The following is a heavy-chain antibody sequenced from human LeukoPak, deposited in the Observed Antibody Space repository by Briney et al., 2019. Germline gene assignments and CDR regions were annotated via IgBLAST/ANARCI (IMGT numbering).Heavy chain of an antibody. CDR3: ARDPREVDRVWDYYGRDV. V-gene: IGHV3-53*01. Sequence: GGSLRLSCAASGFTVSSNYMSWVRQAPGKGLEWVSVIYSGGSTYYADSVKGRFTISRDNSKNTLYLQMNSLRAEDTAVYYCARDPREVDRVWDYYGRDVWGQGTTVTVSS. D-gene: IGHD5-12*01. J-gene: IGHJ6*02. CDR1: GFTVSSNY. CDR2: IYSGGST.